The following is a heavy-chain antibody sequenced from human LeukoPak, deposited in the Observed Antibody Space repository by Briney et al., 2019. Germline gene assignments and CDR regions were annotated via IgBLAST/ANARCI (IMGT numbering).Heavy chain of an antibody. D-gene: IGHD2-15*01. V-gene: IGHV5-51*01. CDR2: IYPGDSDT. J-gene: IGHJ5*02. Sequence: GESLKISCKGSGYSFTSYWIGWVLQMPGKGLEWMVIIYPGDSDTRYSPSFQGQVTISADKSISTAYLQWSSLKASDTAMYYCARRGSCGSQYNWFDPCGQGTLVTVSS. CDR1: GYSFTSYW. CDR3: ARRGSCGSQYNWFDP.